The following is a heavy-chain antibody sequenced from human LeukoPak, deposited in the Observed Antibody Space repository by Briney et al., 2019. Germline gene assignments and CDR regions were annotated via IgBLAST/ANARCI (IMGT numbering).Heavy chain of an antibody. Sequence: PSETLSLTCTVSGDSITSSSYYWAWIRQPPGKGLEWIGNIYYTGSTYHTPSLKSRVAISVDTSKNQFSLKLSSVTAADTAVYYCARDRIYGSGSDHFDYWGQGTLVTVSS. J-gene: IGHJ4*02. CDR1: GDSITSSSYY. V-gene: IGHV4-39*07. D-gene: IGHD3-10*01. CDR2: IYYTGST. CDR3: ARDRIYGSGSDHFDY.